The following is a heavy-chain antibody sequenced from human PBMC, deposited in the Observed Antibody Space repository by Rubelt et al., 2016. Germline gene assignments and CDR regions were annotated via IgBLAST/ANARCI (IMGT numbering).Heavy chain of an antibody. CDR3: AKDGTDYDFWSGYWYYFDY. J-gene: IGHJ4*02. Sequence: EVHLLESGGDLVQPGGSLRLSCAASRFTFSNYAMSWVRQAPGKGLEWVSTISGGGYSTYYADSVKGRFTISRDNSKNTLYLQMNSLRAEDTAVYYCAKDGTDYDFWSGYWYYFDYWGQGTLVTVSS. D-gene: IGHD3-3*01. V-gene: IGHV3-23*01. CDR2: ISGGGYST. CDR1: RFTFSNYA.